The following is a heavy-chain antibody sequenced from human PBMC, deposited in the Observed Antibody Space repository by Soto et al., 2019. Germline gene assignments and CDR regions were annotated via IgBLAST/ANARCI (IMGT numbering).Heavy chain of an antibody. CDR2: IKSKTDGGTT. CDR3: ATEGVVVPAAVGDY. Sequence: EVQLVESGGGLVRPGGSLRLSCAASGFTFSNAWMSWVRQAPGKGLEWVGRIKSKTDGGTTDYAAPVKGRFTISRDDSKNTVYLQMNSLKNEDTAVYYCATEGVVVPAAVGDYWGQGTLVTXSS. V-gene: IGHV3-15*01. CDR1: GFTFSNAW. D-gene: IGHD2-2*01. J-gene: IGHJ4*02.